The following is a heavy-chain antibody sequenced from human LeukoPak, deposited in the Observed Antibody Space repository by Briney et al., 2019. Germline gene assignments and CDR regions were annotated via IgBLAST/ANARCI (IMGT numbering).Heavy chain of an antibody. J-gene: IGHJ4*02. V-gene: IGHV3-33*01. D-gene: IGHD2-2*01. CDR1: GFTFSSYG. CDR3: ARDRGFIVVVPAAFDY. Sequence: PGRTLRLSCAASGFTFSSYGMHWVRQAPGKGLEWVAVIWYDGSNKYYADSVKGRITISRDNSKNTLYLQMNSLRAEDTAVYYCARDRGFIVVVPAAFDYWGQGTLVTVSS. CDR2: IWYDGSNK.